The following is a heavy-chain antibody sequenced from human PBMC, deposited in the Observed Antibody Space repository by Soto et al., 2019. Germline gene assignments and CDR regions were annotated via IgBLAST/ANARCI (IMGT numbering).Heavy chain of an antibody. J-gene: IGHJ4*02. CDR1: GYTFSGYY. V-gene: IGHV1-2*02. Sequence: QVQLVQSGAEVKKPGASVKVSCKASGYTFSGYYMHWVRQAPGQGLERMGWINTLSGDTSFPQKFQGRLAMTRDTSIDTGFMEVSRRPSDDTALYYCAISPLNVILALAYGCQGTRVSVSS. CDR3: AISPLNVILALAY. CDR2: INTLSGDT. D-gene: IGHD3-3*02.